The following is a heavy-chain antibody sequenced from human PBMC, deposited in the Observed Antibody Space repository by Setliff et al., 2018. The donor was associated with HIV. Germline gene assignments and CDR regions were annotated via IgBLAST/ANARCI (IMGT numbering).Heavy chain of an antibody. D-gene: IGHD3-22*01. J-gene: IGHJ4*02. CDR1: GDSISSHY. V-gene: IGHV4-59*11. CDR2: LYFSGSA. Sequence: PSETLSLTCTVSGDSISSHYWSWIRQPPGKGLEWIGTLYFSGSASYNSSLKSRVTISGDTSKNQFSLNLTSVTAADTAVYYCARVPPYYYDSSGPYPAGWGQGTLVTVSS. CDR3: ARVPPYYYDSSGPYPAG.